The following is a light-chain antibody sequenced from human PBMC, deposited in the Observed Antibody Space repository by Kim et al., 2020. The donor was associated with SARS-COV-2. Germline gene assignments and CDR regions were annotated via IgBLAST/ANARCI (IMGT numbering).Light chain of an antibody. CDR3: QQSYSTPIT. V-gene: IGKV1-39*01. Sequence: ASVGDRVTLTCLASQSISSYLTWYQHKPGKAPKLLIYAASSLQSGVPSRFSGSGSGTDFTLTITSLQPEDFATYYCQQSYSTPITFGQGTRLEIK. CDR2: AAS. J-gene: IGKJ5*01. CDR1: QSISSY.